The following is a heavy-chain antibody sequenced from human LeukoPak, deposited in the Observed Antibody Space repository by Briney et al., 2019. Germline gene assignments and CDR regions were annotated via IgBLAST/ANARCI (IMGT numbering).Heavy chain of an antibody. Sequence: PSQTLSLTCTVSGGSISSGGYYWSWIRQQPGKGLEWIGYIYYSGSTYYNPSLKSRVTISVDTSKNQFSLKLSSVTAADTAVYYCARDQGDGYKTLDYWGQGTLVTVSS. D-gene: IGHD5-24*01. CDR3: ARDQGDGYKTLDY. CDR2: IYYSGST. CDR1: GGSISSGGYY. V-gene: IGHV4-31*03. J-gene: IGHJ4*02.